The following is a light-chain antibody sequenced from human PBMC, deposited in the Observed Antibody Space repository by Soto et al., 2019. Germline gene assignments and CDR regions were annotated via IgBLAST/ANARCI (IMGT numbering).Light chain of an antibody. V-gene: IGLV1-40*01. Sequence: QSVLTQPPSVSGAPGQRVTISCTGSRSNIGAGYDVHWYQQLPGTAPKLLIYANNIRPSGVPGRFSGSKSGTSASLAITGLLAEDEADYYCQSYDSSLSGYVFGTGTKLTVL. CDR2: ANN. J-gene: IGLJ1*01. CDR3: QSYDSSLSGYV. CDR1: RSNIGAGYD.